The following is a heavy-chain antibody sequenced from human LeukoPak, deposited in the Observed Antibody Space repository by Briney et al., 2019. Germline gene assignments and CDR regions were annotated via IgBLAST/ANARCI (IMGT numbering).Heavy chain of an antibody. CDR1: GFTFSSYW. Sequence: SGGSLRLSCAASGFTFSSYWMSWVRQAPGKGPEWVAHIKQDASQEYHVDSVKGRFTISRDNAKNSLYLQMNSLRAEDTAVYYCARGVVYPAWSGPHWSDYWGQGALVIVSS. D-gene: IGHD3-3*01. J-gene: IGHJ4*02. V-gene: IGHV3-7*01. CDR3: ARGVVYPAWSGPHWSDY. CDR2: IKQDASQE.